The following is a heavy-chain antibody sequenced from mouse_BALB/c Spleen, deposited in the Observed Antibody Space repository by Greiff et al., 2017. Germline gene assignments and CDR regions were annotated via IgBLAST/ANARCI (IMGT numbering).Heavy chain of an antibody. CDR1: GFNIKDYY. CDR3: HYYGSTYYFDY. V-gene: IGHV14-4*02. Sequence: EVQLQQSGAELVRSGASVKLSCTASGFNIKDYYMHWVKQTPEQGLEWIGWIDPENGDTEYAPKFQGKATMTADTSSNTAYLQLSSLTSEDTTVYYCHYYGSTYYFDYWGQGTTLTVSS. D-gene: IGHD1-1*01. J-gene: IGHJ2*01. CDR2: IDPENGDT.